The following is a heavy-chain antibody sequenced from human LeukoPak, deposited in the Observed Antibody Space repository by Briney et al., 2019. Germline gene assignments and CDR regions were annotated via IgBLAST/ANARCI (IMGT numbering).Heavy chain of an antibody. CDR2: MNPNSGNT. D-gene: IGHD3-3*01. J-gene: IGHJ6*02. V-gene: IGHV1-8*01. CDR1: GYTFTSYD. Sequence: ASVKVSCKASGYTFTSYDINWVRQATGQGVEWMGWMNPNSGNTGYAQKFQGRVTMTRNTSISTAYMELSSLRSEDTAVYYCARTYYDFWGGYYAAQGDYYYYGMDVWGQGTTVTVSS. CDR3: ARTYYDFWGGYYAAQGDYYYYGMDV.